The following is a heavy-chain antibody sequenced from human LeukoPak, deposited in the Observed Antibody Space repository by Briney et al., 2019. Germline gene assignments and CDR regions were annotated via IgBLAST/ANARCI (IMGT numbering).Heavy chain of an antibody. Sequence: ASVKVSCKASGYTFTSYGISWVRQAPGQGLEWMGRISAYNGNTNYAQKLQGRVTMTTDTSTSTAYMELRSLRSDDTAVYYCARDLRPKRFLEWLPFDYWGQGTLVTVSS. D-gene: IGHD3-3*01. J-gene: IGHJ4*02. CDR1: GYTFTSYG. V-gene: IGHV1-18*01. CDR2: ISAYNGNT. CDR3: ARDLRPKRFLEWLPFDY.